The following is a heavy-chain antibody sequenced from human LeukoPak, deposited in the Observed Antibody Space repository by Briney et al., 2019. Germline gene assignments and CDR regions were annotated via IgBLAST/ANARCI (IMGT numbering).Heavy chain of an antibody. CDR3: ARDPKNYGSGSSRDDAFDI. V-gene: IGHV1-18*01. J-gene: IGHJ3*02. CDR1: GYTFTSYG. D-gene: IGHD3-10*01. Sequence: GASVKVSCKAYGYTFTSYGISWVRQAPGQGLEWMGWISAYNGNTNYAQKLQGRVTMTTDTSTSTAYMGLRSLRSDDTAVYYCARDPKNYGSGSSRDDAFDIWGQGTMVTVSS. CDR2: ISAYNGNT.